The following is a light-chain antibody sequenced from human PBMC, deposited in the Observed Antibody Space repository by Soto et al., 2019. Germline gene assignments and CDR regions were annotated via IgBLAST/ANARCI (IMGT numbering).Light chain of an antibody. CDR1: QSISSW. CDR3: QQYDM. CDR2: EAS. J-gene: IGKJ1*01. Sequence: LQMTQSPSTLSASVGDRVIITCRASQSISSWLAWYQQKPGKAPKLLLYEASSLESGVPSRFSGSGSGTEFTLTISSLQPDDFATYYCQQYDMFGPGTKVDIK. V-gene: IGKV1-5*01.